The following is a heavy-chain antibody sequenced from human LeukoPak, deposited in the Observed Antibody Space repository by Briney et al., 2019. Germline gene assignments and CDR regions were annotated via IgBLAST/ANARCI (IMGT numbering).Heavy chain of an antibody. D-gene: IGHD6-13*01. CDR1: GGSFSGYY. Sequence: PSETLSLTCAVYGGSFSGYYWSWIRQPPGKGLEWIGEINHSGSTNYNPSLKSRVTISVDTSKNQFSLKLSSVTAADTAVYYCARGRRLLAAASVKEFDYWGQGTLVTVSS. CDR2: INHSGST. J-gene: IGHJ4*02. CDR3: ARGRRLLAAASVKEFDY. V-gene: IGHV4-34*01.